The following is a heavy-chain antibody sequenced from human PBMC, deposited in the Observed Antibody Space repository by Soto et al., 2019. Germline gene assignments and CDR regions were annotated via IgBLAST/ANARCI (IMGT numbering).Heavy chain of an antibody. Sequence: SETMSLTYTVSGGSVSSGRYYWSWIRQPPGTGLEWIGEINHSGSTNYNPSLKSRVTISVDTSKNQFSLKLTSVTAADTAVYYCARDKITGLFDYWGQGTLVTVS. CDR2: INHSGST. J-gene: IGHJ4*02. CDR3: ARDKITGLFDY. D-gene: IGHD2-8*02. V-gene: IGHV4-39*07. CDR1: GGSVSSGRYY.